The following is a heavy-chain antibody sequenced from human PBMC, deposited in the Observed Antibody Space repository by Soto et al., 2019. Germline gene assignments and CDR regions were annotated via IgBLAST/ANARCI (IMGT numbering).Heavy chain of an antibody. CDR1: GYSFTSYW. CDR3: ARRYRRGWYAKARVRWFDP. V-gene: IGHV5-10-1*01. J-gene: IGHJ5*02. CDR2: VDPSDSYT. Sequence: LGDSLKISCQGSGYSFTSYWISWARQMPGKGPEWLWKVDPSDSYTNYSPSFQSNVTVSADESISTAYLQWSGLEASDTVMYNCARRYRRGWYAKARVRWFDPWGQGTLVTVSS. D-gene: IGHD6-19*01.